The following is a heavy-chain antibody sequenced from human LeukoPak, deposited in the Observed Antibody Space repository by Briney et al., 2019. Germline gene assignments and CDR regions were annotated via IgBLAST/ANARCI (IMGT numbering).Heavy chain of an antibody. Sequence: SETLSLTCTVSGGSISSYYWSWIRQPPGKGLEWIGFIYYSGSTNYNPSLKSRVTISVDTSKNQFSLKLSSVTAADTAVYYCARRPGDYYYGMDVWGQGTTVTVSS. V-gene: IGHV4-59*01. CDR2: IYYSGST. J-gene: IGHJ6*02. CDR1: GGSISSYY. CDR3: ARRPGDYYYGMDV. D-gene: IGHD3-10*01.